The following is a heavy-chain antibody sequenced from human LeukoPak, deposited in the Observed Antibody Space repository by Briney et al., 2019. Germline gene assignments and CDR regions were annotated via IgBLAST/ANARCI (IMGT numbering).Heavy chain of an antibody. J-gene: IGHJ4*02. CDR1: GFTFSDLW. CDR3: ALGGSDSSRYWLY. CDR2: IEPDGSVK. V-gene: IGHV3-7*01. Sequence: GGSLRPSCAASGFTFSDLWMTWVRQALGKGPEWVATIEPDGSVKYYVDSVKGRFTISRDNADNSLYLQMNSLRGEDTAVYFCALGGSDSSRYWLYWGQGTLVTVSS. D-gene: IGHD6-25*01.